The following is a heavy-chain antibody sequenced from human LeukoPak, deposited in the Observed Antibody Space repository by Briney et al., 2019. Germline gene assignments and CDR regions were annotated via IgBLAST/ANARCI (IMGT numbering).Heavy chain of an antibody. CDR1: GFTFSSYA. V-gene: IGHV3-23*01. CDR3: AKDAYYDFWSGYFPD. Sequence: GGSLRLSCAASGFTFSSYAMSWVRQAPGKGLEWVSAISGSGGSTYYADSVKGRFTVSRDNSKNTLYLQMNSLRAEDTAVYYCAKDAYYDFWSGYFPDWGQGTLVTVSS. J-gene: IGHJ4*02. CDR2: ISGSGGST. D-gene: IGHD3-3*01.